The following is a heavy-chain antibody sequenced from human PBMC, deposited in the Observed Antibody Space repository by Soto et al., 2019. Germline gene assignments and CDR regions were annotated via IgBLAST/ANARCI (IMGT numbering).Heavy chain of an antibody. CDR2: IYYSGST. Sequence: SETLSLTCTVSGGSISSGGYYWSWIRQHPGKGLEWIGYIYYSGSTYHNPSLKSRVTISVDTSKNQFSLKLSSVTAADTAVYYCRLVGAFSNSYYYGMDVWGQGTTVTVSS. V-gene: IGHV4-31*03. CDR3: RLVGAFSNSYYYGMDV. CDR1: GGSISSGGYY. J-gene: IGHJ6*02. D-gene: IGHD6-6*01.